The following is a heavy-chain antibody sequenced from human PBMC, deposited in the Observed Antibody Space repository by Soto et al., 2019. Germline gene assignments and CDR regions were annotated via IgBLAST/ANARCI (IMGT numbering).Heavy chain of an antibody. V-gene: IGHV1-69*01. Sequence: QVQLVQSGAEVKKPGSSVKVSCKAYGGSFRGYAVSWVRQAPGQGLEWVGGIIPNLGTSNYAQKFQGRVNINADESRNTTYMELSSLRSDDTAFYYGARERPEVYGDYGSDYWGQGTLGTVSS. J-gene: IGHJ4*02. CDR2: IIPNLGTS. CDR1: GGSFRGYA. CDR3: ARERPEVYGDYGSDY. D-gene: IGHD4-17*01.